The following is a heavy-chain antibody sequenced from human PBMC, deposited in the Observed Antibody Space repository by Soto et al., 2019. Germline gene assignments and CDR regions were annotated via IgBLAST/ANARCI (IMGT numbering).Heavy chain of an antibody. J-gene: IGHJ3*02. CDR2: ISGSTTYI. CDR1: GFTFNTYP. V-gene: IGHV3-48*04. CDR3: VGDSSYAFNN. Sequence: EVQLVESGGGLVQPGGSLRLSCAASGFTFNTYPMNWVRQAPGKGLEWISYISGSTTYISYADSVRGRFAISRDNAKNSLYLQMNGLRAEDTAVYYCVGDSSYAFNNWGQGTMVTVSS.